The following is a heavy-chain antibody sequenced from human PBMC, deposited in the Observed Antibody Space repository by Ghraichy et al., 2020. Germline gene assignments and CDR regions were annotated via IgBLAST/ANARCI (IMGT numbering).Heavy chain of an antibody. CDR3: ARDLDWYFDL. CDR1: GGSISSGGYY. J-gene: IGHJ2*01. Sequence: SETLSLTCTVSGGSISSGGYYWSWIRQHPGKGLEWIGYIYYSGSTYYNPSLKSRVTISVDTSKNQFSLKLSSVTAADTAVYYCARDLDWYFDLWGRGTLVTVSS. V-gene: IGHV4-31*03. CDR2: IYYSGST.